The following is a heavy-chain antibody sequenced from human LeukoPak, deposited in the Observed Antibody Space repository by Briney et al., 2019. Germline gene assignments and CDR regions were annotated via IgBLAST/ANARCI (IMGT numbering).Heavy chain of an antibody. J-gene: IGHJ4*02. V-gene: IGHV3-30-3*01. CDR3: ARGLLGAPTSYFDY. CDR2: ITYDGSNK. D-gene: IGHD1-26*01. Sequence: PGGSLRLSCAASGFTFSSNAMHGVRQAPGKGLEWVAVITYDGSNKYYADSVKGRFTISRDNSKNTLSLQMNSLRAEDTAVYYCARGLLGAPTSYFDYWGQGTLVTVSS. CDR1: GFTFSSNA.